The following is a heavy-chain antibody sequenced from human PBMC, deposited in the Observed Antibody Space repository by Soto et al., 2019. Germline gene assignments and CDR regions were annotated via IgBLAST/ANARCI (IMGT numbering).Heavy chain of an antibody. Sequence: QVQLVESGGGVVQPGRSLRLSCAASGFTFSSYAMHWVRQAPGKGLEWVAVISYDGSNKYYADSVKGRFTLSRDNSKNTRYLQMNSLGAEDTAVYYCARDHYRYCSGGSCDSFYWGQGTLVTVSS. CDR2: ISYDGSNK. D-gene: IGHD2-15*01. CDR1: GFTFSSYA. J-gene: IGHJ4*02. V-gene: IGHV3-30-3*01. CDR3: ARDHYRYCSGGSCDSFY.